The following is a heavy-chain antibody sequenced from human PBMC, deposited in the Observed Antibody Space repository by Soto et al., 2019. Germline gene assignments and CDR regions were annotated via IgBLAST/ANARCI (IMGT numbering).Heavy chain of an antibody. J-gene: IGHJ6*04. CDR3: ACSGSSWYYRYYGMDV. D-gene: IGHD6-13*01. V-gene: IGHV1-69*01. CDR1: GGTFSSYA. CDR2: IIPIFGTA. Sequence: QVQLVQSGAEVKKPGSSVKVSCKASGGTFSSYAISWVRQAPGQGLEWMGGIIPIFGTANYAQKFQGRVTMSADESTSTSYMELSSLRSEDTSVYYCACSGSSWYYRYYGMDVWGKGTTVTVSS.